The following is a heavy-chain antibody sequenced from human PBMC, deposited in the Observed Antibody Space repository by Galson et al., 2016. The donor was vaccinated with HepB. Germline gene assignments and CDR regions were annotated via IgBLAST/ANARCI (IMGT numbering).Heavy chain of an antibody. J-gene: IGHJ6*02. CDR1: GITFSPYA. CDR2: ISAGGGST. Sequence: SLRLSCAASGITFSPYAMTWVRQAPGKGLEWVSFISAGGGSTKYVESVKGRFTISRDDSKKPLYLQMDSLRADDTAVYYCARVLTQSHYYGMDVWGQGTTVTVSS. V-gene: IGHV3-23*01. CDR3: ARVLTQSHYYGMDV. D-gene: IGHD3-9*01.